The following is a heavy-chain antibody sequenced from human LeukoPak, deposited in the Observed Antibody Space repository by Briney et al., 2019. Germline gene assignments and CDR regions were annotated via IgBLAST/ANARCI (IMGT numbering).Heavy chain of an antibody. V-gene: IGHV3-23*01. Sequence: GGSLRLSCAASGFTFSSYGMHWVRQAPGKGLEWVSAISGSGGSTYYADSVKGRFTISRDNSKNTLYLQMNSLRAEDTAVYYCAKDRAFGVVITTDYWGQGTLVTVSS. J-gene: IGHJ4*02. CDR1: GFTFSSYG. CDR2: ISGSGGST. CDR3: AKDRAFGVVITTDY. D-gene: IGHD3-3*01.